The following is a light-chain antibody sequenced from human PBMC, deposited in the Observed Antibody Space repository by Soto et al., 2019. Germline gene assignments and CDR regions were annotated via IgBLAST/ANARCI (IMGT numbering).Light chain of an antibody. CDR3: QQSTNWPTST. Sequence: EIVLTQSTATLSLSPGERATLSCRASQNVRSYLAWYQQKPGQAPRLLIHDASSRATGIPDRFSGSGSGTDFTLTISSLEPEDSAVYYCQQSTNWPTSTFGQGTRLEIK. V-gene: IGKV3-11*01. CDR2: DAS. J-gene: IGKJ5*01. CDR1: QNVRSY.